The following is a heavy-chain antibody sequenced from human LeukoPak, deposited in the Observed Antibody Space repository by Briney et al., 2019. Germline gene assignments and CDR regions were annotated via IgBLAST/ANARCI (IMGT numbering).Heavy chain of an antibody. D-gene: IGHD6-13*01. Sequence: PSETLSLTCAVYGGSFSGYYWSWIRQPPGKGLEWIGEINHSGSTNYNPSLKSRVTISVDTSKNQFSLKLSSVTAADTAVYYCARLYSSSWYYFDYWGQGTLVTVSS. CDR1: GGSFSGYY. CDR3: ARLYSSSWYYFDY. CDR2: INHSGST. J-gene: IGHJ4*02. V-gene: IGHV4-34*01.